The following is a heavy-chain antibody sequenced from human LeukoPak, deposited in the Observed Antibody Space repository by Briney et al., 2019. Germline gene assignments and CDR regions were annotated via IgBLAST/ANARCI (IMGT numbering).Heavy chain of an antibody. V-gene: IGHV3-21*01. J-gene: IGHJ1*01. D-gene: IGHD3-22*01. CDR2: ISSSSSYI. CDR3: ARSSGYYAEYFQH. CDR1: GFTFSSYS. Sequence: GGSLRLSCADSGFTFSSYSMNWVRQAPGKGLGWVSSISSSSSYIYYADSVKGRFTISRDNAKNSLYLQMNSLRAEDTAVYYCARSSGYYAEYFQHWGQGTLVTVSS.